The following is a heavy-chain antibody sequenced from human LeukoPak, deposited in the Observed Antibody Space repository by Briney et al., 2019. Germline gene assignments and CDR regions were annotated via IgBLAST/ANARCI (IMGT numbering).Heavy chain of an antibody. V-gene: IGHV3-30*02. D-gene: IGHD3-9*01. CDR1: GFTFSNHG. J-gene: IGHJ4*02. Sequence: GGSLRLSCAASGFTFSNHGMHWVRQAPGKGLEWVAFIRYDGSNKYYADPVKGRFTISRDNSKNTLYLQMNSLRAEDTAVYYCARVGILRYYLELWGQGTLVTVSS. CDR3: ARVGILRYYLEL. CDR2: IRYDGSNK.